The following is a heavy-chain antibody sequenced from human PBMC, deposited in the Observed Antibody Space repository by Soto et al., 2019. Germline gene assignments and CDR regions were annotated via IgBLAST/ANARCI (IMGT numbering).Heavy chain of an antibody. Sequence: QVQLVQSGPEVRKPGASVKVSCEASGYTFTTSGISWVRQVPGQGLEWMGWISTYNGDTNSAQNFQGRVLMTADTSTGTAYMDLMGLKSDDTAVYYCARQGSWPYYYYGLDVWGQGPIVTVSS. D-gene: IGHD1-26*01. J-gene: IGHJ6*02. CDR2: ISTYNGDT. CDR1: GYTFTTSG. V-gene: IGHV1-18*01. CDR3: ARQGSWPYYYYGLDV.